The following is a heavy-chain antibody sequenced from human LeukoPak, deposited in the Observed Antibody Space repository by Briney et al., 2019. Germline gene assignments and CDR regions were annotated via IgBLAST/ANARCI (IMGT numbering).Heavy chain of an antibody. CDR3: AGYCSSEDY. D-gene: IGHD6-6*01. CDR1: GFTFSTCS. CDR2: ISSSSTYI. Sequence: NTGGSLRLSCAASGFTFSTCSMNWVRQAPGKGLEWVSAISSSSTYIYYADSVKGRLTISRDDAKNSLSLQMNSLRAEDTAVYFCAGYCSSEDYWGQGTLVTVSS. J-gene: IGHJ4*02. V-gene: IGHV3-21*01.